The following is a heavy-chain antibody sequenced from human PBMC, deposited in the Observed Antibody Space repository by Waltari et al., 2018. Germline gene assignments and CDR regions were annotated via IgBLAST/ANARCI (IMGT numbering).Heavy chain of an antibody. CDR2: IWYDGSNK. D-gene: IGHD6-19*01. Sequence: QVQLVESGGGVVQPGRSLRLSCAASGFTFSSYGMHWVRQAPGKGLEWVAVIWYDGSNKYYADSVKGRFTISRDNSKNTLYLQMNSLRAEDTAVYYCARDHSRRIAVAGTFDYWGQGTLVIVSS. CDR1: GFTFSSYG. V-gene: IGHV3-33*01. J-gene: IGHJ4*02. CDR3: ARDHSRRIAVAGTFDY.